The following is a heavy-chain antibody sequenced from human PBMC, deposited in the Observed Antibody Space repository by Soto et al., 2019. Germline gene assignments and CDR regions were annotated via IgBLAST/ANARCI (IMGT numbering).Heavy chain of an antibody. Sequence: AETRCVTCAVDGGSFSGYYLSWIRQPPGKGLEWIGEINHSGSTNYNPSLKSRVTISVDTSKNQFSLKLSSVTAADKDVYYCARGLGYWGQGTLVPVS. CDR3: ARGLGY. CDR2: INHSGST. V-gene: IGHV4-34*01. D-gene: IGHD7-27*01. CDR1: GGSFSGYY. J-gene: IGHJ4*02.